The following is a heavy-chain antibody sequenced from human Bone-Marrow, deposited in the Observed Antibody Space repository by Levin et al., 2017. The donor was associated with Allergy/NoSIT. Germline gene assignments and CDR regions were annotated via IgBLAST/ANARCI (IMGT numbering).Heavy chain of an antibody. J-gene: IGHJ6*03. V-gene: IGHV3-64D*06. CDR1: GFTFSSYA. D-gene: IGHD3-3*01. CDR3: VKDTNGTYYDFWSGYFFHYYYYYMDV. Sequence: PAGGSLRLSCSASGFTFSSYAMHWVRQAPGKGLEYVSAISSNGGSTYYADSVKGRFTISRDNSKNTLYLQMSSLRAEDTAVYYCVKDTNGTYYDFWSGYFFHYYYYYMDVWGKGTTVTVSS. CDR2: ISSNGGST.